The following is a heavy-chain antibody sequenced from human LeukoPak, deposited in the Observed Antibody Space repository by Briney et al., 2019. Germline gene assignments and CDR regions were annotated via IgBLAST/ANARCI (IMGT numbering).Heavy chain of an antibody. CDR1: GFTFSSFA. CDR2: ISGSGSST. Sequence: PGGSLRLSCAASGFTFSSFAMSWVRQAPGKGLDWVSAISGSGSSTSYADSVKGRFTISRDNSKNTLYLQMNNLRAEDTAVYYCATNQTAGGHRFDYWGQGTLVTVSS. CDR3: ATNQTAGGHRFDY. J-gene: IGHJ4*02. D-gene: IGHD1-14*01. V-gene: IGHV3-23*01.